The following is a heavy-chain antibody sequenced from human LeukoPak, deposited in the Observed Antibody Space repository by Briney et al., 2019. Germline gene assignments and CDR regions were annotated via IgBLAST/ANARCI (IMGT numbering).Heavy chain of an antibody. J-gene: IGHJ5*02. CDR2: ISYNGIT. Sequence: PSETLSLTCTVSGYSIISGFSWGWFRQSPGKVPEWLGAISYNGITDYNPSLKSRVTISRDTSKNQFSLRLTSVTAADAALYFCAREGAVPGIDPWGQGTLVTVSS. D-gene: IGHD3-16*01. CDR3: AREGAVPGIDP. V-gene: IGHV4-38-2*02. CDR1: GYSIISGFS.